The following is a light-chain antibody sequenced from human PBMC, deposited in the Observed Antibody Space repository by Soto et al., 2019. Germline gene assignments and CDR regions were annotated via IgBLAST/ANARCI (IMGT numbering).Light chain of an antibody. J-gene: IGLJ1*01. Sequence: QSALTQPASVSGSPGQSITISCTGTSSDVGAYNYVSWYQHHPGKAPKLLIYEVSDRPSGVSNRFSGSKSGNTASLTISGLQTDDEADYYCISYTSISTLVFGSGTKVTVL. CDR2: EVS. V-gene: IGLV2-14*01. CDR3: ISYTSISTLV. CDR1: SSDVGAYNY.